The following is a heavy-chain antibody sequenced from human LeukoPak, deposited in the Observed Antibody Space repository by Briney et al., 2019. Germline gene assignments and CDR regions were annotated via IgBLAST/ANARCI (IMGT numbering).Heavy chain of an antibody. CDR2: ISYDGSNK. V-gene: IGHV3-30*18. CDR1: GFTFSSYD. D-gene: IGHD4-11*01. Sequence: GGSLRLSCAASGFTFSSYDIHWVRQAPGKGLAWVAVISYDGSNKYYADSVKGRFTISRDNSKSTLYLEMNSLRVEDTAVYYCTKVRSGSSNWALRVFDYWGQGALVTVSS. J-gene: IGHJ4*02. CDR3: TKVRSGSSNWALRVFDY.